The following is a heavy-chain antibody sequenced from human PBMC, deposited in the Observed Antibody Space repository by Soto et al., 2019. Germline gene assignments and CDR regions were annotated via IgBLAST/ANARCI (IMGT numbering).Heavy chain of an antibody. CDR1: GFTFRSYG. D-gene: IGHD4-17*01. CDR2: ISYDGSNK. CDR3: AKDLRSGRDYGDYDGKDY. Sequence: PGRSLRLSCAASGFTFRSYGMHWVRQAPGKGLEWVAVISYDGSNKFHGDSVKGRFTISRDNSRRTLYLQMDSLRAEDTAVYYCAKDLRSGRDYGDYDGKDYWGQGTRVTVSS. V-gene: IGHV3-30*18. J-gene: IGHJ4*02.